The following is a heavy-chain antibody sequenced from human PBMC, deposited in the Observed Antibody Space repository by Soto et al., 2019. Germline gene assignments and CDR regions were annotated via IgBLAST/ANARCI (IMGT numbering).Heavy chain of an antibody. CDR1: GFTFSTYA. CDR2: ISSSGSNI. CDR3: ARDGNYHEY. V-gene: IGHV3-21*01. D-gene: IGHD1-26*01. Sequence: EVQLVESGGGLVKPGESLRLSCATSGFTFSTYAMTWVRQAPGKGLEWVAFISSSGSNIQYADSVEGRFTISRDDAKNSVYLQMDSLGADDTALYYCARDGNYHEYWGQGTLVSVSS. J-gene: IGHJ4*02.